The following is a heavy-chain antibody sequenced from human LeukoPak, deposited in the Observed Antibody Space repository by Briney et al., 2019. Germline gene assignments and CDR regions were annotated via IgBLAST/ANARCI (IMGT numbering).Heavy chain of an antibody. V-gene: IGHV4-4*07. CDR1: GGSISSYY. Sequence: PSETLSLTCTVSGGSISSYYWSWIRQPAGKGLEWIGRIYTSGSTNYNPSLKSRVTMSVDTSKNQFSLKLSSVTAADTAVYYCARDGDFWSGYPYYYYMDVWGKGTTVTVSS. CDR2: IYTSGST. CDR3: ARDGDFWSGYPYYYYMDV. J-gene: IGHJ6*03. D-gene: IGHD3-3*01.